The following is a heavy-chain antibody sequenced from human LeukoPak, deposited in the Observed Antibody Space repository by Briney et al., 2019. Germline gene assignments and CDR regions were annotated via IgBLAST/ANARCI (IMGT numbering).Heavy chain of an antibody. D-gene: IGHD2-15*01. V-gene: IGHV4-31*03. CDR1: GGSISSGGYY. Sequence: SQTLSLTCTVSGGSISSGGYYWSWIRQHPGKGLEGIGYIYYSGSTYYNPSLKSRVTISVDTSKNQFSLKLSTVTAADTAVYYCESGPGSVVAATLYYFAYWGQGALVTVSS. J-gene: IGHJ4*02. CDR3: ESGPGSVVAATLYYFAY. CDR2: IYYSGST.